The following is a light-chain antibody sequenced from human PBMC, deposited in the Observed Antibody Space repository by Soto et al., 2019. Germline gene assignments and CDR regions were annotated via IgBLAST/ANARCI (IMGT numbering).Light chain of an antibody. CDR2: DAS. Sequence: DIQMTQSPSILPASVGDRVTITCRASQSISSWLAWYQQKPGKAPKLLIYDASSLESGVPSRFSGIGSGTEFTLTITSLQPDDFATYYCQQYDSYAWTFGQGTKV. V-gene: IGKV1-5*01. J-gene: IGKJ1*01. CDR1: QSISSW. CDR3: QQYDSYAWT.